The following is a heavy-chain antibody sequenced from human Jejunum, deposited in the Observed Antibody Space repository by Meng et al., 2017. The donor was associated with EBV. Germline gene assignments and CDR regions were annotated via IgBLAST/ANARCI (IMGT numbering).Heavy chain of an antibody. D-gene: IGHD5-24*01. CDR1: GYTFTTHH. V-gene: IGHV1-8*01. CDR2: MSPDNGDT. Sequence: QVQLVQSGAEVKKPGASGKVACKASGYTFTTHHINWVRQATGQGLEYMGWMSPDNGDTGYAQNFQGRLTMTRDTSISTAYMELSSLTSDDTAVYYCARGDGYNLYWGQGTLVTVSS. CDR3: ARGDGYNLY. J-gene: IGHJ4*02.